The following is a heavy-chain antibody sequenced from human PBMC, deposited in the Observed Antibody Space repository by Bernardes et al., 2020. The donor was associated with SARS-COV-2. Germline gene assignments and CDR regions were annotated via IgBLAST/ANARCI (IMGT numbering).Heavy chain of an antibody. Sequence: GESLKISCEGSGFSFTNYWIAWVRQMPGKGLEWMGIIYPDDSDIRYSPSFQGQVTFSADKSISTAYLQWSSLKASDTAIYYCARHTVVPGRGTRYHMDVWGQGTTVTVSS. CDR2: IYPDDSDI. CDR1: GFSFTNYW. D-gene: IGHD2-2*01. J-gene: IGHJ6*03. V-gene: IGHV5-51*01. CDR3: ARHTVVPGRGTRYHMDV.